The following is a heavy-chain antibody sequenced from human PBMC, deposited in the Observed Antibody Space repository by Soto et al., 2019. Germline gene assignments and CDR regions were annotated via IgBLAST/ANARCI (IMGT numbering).Heavy chain of an antibody. V-gene: IGHV4-38-2*01. CDR3: ARSPTIAAAGKTAPGWFDP. J-gene: IGHJ5*02. CDR1: GYSISSGYY. CDR2: IYHSGST. Sequence: PSETLSLTGAVSGYSISSGYYWGWIRQPPGKGLEWIGSIYHSGSTYYNPSLKSRVTISVDTSKNQFSLKLSSVTAADTAVYYCARSPTIAAAGKTAPGWFDPWGQGTLVTVSS. D-gene: IGHD6-13*01.